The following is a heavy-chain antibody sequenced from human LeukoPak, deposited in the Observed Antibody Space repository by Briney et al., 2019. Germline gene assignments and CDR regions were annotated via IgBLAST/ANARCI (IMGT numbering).Heavy chain of an antibody. CDR3: ARGYVWIEMGLGY. D-gene: IGHD3/OR15-3a*01. CDR1: EYTFTGYS. J-gene: IGHJ4*02. V-gene: IGHV1-2*02. Sequence: ASVKVSCKASEYTFTGYSIYWVRQAPGQGLEWMGGINPNSGDTNFAQKFQGRVTMTRDTSISTAYMELSGLRSDDTAIYYCARGYVWIEMGLGYWGQGTLVTVSS. CDR2: INPNSGDT.